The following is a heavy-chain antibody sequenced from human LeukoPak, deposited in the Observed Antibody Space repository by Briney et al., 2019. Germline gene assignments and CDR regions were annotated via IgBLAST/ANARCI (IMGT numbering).Heavy chain of an antibody. V-gene: IGHV4-59*05. CDR1: GGSISSYY. CDR3: ARLTSAAGTSYFDY. CDR2: IYSSGST. Sequence: PSETLSLTCTVSGGSISSYYWSWIRQPAGKGLEWIGRIYSSGSTYYNPSLKSRVTISVDTSKNQFSLKLSSVTAADTAVYYCARLTSAAGTSYFDYWGQGTLVTVSS. D-gene: IGHD6-13*01. J-gene: IGHJ4*02.